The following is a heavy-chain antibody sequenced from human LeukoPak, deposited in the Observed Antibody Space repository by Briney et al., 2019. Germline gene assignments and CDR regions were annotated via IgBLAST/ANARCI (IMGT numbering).Heavy chain of an antibody. CDR1: GGSFSGYY. Sequence: SETLSLTCAVYGGSFSGYYWSWIRQPPGKGLEWIGEINHSGSTNYNPSLKSRVTISVDTSKNQFSLKLSSVTAADTAVYYCARGRVDTAMFPFDYWGQGTLVTVSS. D-gene: IGHD5-18*01. CDR2: INHSGST. V-gene: IGHV4-34*01. J-gene: IGHJ4*02. CDR3: ARGRVDTAMFPFDY.